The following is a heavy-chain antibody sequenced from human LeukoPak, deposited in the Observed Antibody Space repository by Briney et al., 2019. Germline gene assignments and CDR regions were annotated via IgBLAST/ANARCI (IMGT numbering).Heavy chain of an antibody. CDR3: ARDPTIVVVPAAPHNFDY. Sequence: GASVKVSCKASGYTFTSYGISRVRQAPGQGLEWMGWISAYNGNTNYAQKLQGRVTMTTDTSTSTAYMELRSLRSDDTAVYYCARDPTIVVVPAAPHNFDYWGQGTLVTVSS. D-gene: IGHD2-2*01. CDR2: ISAYNGNT. V-gene: IGHV1-18*01. J-gene: IGHJ4*02. CDR1: GYTFTSYG.